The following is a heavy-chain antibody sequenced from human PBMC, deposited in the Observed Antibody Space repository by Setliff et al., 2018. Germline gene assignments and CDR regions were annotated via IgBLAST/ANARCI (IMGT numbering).Heavy chain of an antibody. CDR1: GFTFSTHN. V-gene: IGHV3-48*04. CDR2: ISWNSGSI. Sequence: GGSLRLSCAASGFTFSTHNMNWVRQDPGKGLEWVSGISWNSGSIGYADSVMGRFTISRDTARDSLYLQMNSLRAEDTAVYYCVRDTTSGWMLTNWGQGTLVTVSS. CDR3: VRDTTSGWMLTN. J-gene: IGHJ4*02. D-gene: IGHD6-25*01.